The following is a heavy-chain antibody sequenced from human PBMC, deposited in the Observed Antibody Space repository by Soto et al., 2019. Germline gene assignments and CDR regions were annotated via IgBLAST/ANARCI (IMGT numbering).Heavy chain of an antibody. J-gene: IGHJ4*02. Sequence: EVQLLESGGGLVQPGGSLRLSCAVSGFTFSNYAMSWVRQAPGKGLEWVSGISGSGDSTNYGDSVKGRFTISRDNAKNTLYLQMNSLRAEDTAVYYCARRLYCSSSSCYAVDCWGQGTLVTVSS. CDR1: GFTFSNYA. V-gene: IGHV3-23*01. CDR3: ARRLYCSSSSCYAVDC. CDR2: ISGSGDST. D-gene: IGHD2-2*01.